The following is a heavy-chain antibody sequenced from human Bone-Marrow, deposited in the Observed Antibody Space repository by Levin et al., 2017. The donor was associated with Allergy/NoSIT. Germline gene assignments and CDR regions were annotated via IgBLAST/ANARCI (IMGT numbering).Heavy chain of an antibody. Sequence: GESLKISCKASGYTINDNYIHWVRQAPGGGREWMGMINPNIGSTTYAQKFQGRIAMTSDTSTSIVFLELSSLTSDDTGVYYCARQFCTATTCSFYFDYWGQGTLVTVSS. CDR2: INPNIGST. V-gene: IGHV1-46*02. CDR1: GYTINDNY. D-gene: IGHD1-1*01. J-gene: IGHJ4*02. CDR3: ARQFCTATTCSFYFDY.